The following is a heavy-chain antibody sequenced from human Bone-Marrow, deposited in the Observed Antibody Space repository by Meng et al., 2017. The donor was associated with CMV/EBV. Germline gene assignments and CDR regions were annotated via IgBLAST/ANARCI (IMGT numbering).Heavy chain of an antibody. V-gene: IGHV1-8*01. CDR3: ARGPGLCSGGSCYGIDY. D-gene: IGHD2-15*01. CDR1: YTFTNYD. Sequence: YTFTNYDINWVRQATGQGLEWVGWMNPNSGYTGYAQKFQGRVTMTRNTSISTAYMDLSSLTSEDTAVYYCARGPGLCSGGSCYGIDYWGQGTLVTVSS. J-gene: IGHJ4*02. CDR2: MNPNSGYT.